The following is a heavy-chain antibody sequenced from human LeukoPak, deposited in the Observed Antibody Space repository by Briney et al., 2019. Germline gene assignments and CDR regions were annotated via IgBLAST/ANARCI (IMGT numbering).Heavy chain of an antibody. J-gene: IGHJ4*02. CDR2: ISSDGSNK. Sequence: GGSLRLSCAASGFTFSTYGIHWVRQAPGKGLEWVALISSDGSNKYYADSVKGRFTISRDNSKNTLYLQMNSLRAEDTAVYYCAKDYGIATFDYWGQGTLVTVSS. CDR1: GFTFSTYG. D-gene: IGHD4-17*01. V-gene: IGHV3-30*18. CDR3: AKDYGIATFDY.